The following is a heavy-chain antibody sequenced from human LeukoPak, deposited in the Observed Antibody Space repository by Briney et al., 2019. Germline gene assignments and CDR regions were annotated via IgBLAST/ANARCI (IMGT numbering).Heavy chain of an antibody. J-gene: IGHJ4*02. CDR2: IYYSGST. V-gene: IGHV4-59*01. CDR1: GGSISSYY. Sequence: SETLSLTCTVSGGSISSYYWSWIRQPPGKGLEWIGYIYYSGSTNYNPSLKSRVTISVDTSKKQFSLRLSSVTAADTAVYYCAREAPYYYGSGSHTQFDYWGQGTLVTVSS. D-gene: IGHD3-10*01. CDR3: AREAPYYYGSGSHTQFDY.